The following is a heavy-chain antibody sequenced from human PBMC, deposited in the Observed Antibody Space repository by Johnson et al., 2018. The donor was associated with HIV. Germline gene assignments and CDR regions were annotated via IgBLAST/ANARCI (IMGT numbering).Heavy chain of an antibody. D-gene: IGHD7-27*01. J-gene: IGHJ3*02. V-gene: IGHV3-30*03. Sequence: QVLLLESGGGLVQPGGSLRLSCAASGFTLSTYSMGWVRQAPGKGLEWVAVISYDGNNKYYVDSVKGRFTISRDNSKNTLYLQMNSLRAEDTAVYYCARETGDDAFDIWGQGTMVTVSS. CDR3: ARETGDDAFDI. CDR2: ISYDGNNK. CDR1: GFTLSTYS.